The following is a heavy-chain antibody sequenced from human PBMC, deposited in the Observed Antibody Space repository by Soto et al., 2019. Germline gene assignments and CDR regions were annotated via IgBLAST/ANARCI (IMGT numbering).Heavy chain of an antibody. Sequence: QVQLQESGPGLVKPAQTLSLTCTVSGGSISSGGYYSSWIRQHPGKGLEWIGYIYYSGSTYYNPSLKSRVTISVDTSKNQFSLKLSSVTAADTAVYYCARDYYYGGWFAPGGQGTLVTVSS. CDR1: GGSISSGGYY. V-gene: IGHV4-31*03. J-gene: IGHJ5*02. CDR2: IYYSGST. D-gene: IGHD3-10*01. CDR3: ARDYYYGGWFAP.